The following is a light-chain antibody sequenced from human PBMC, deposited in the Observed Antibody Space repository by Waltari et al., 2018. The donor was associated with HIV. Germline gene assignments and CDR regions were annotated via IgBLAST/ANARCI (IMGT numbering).Light chain of an antibody. CDR3: SSYAGTNNWV. CDR2: EVS. Sequence: QSALTQPPSASGSPRPSVTISCPRTGSDVGAYHYVSCHQQHPGKAPKVLIYEVSKRPSGVPDRFSGSKSDNTASLTVSGLQADDEADYYCSSYAGTNNWVFGGGTKLTVL. J-gene: IGLJ3*02. V-gene: IGLV2-8*01. CDR1: GSDVGAYHY.